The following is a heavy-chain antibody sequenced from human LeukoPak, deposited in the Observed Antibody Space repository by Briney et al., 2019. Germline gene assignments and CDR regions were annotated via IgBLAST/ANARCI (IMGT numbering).Heavy chain of an antibody. J-gene: IGHJ5*02. V-gene: IGHV3-15*01. CDR1: EFTFSNAW. Sequence: GGSLRLSCAASEFTFSNAWMSWVRQAPGKGLEWVGHIKSKTDGGTTDYAAPVKGRFTISRDDSKNTLYLQMNSLKTEDTAVYYCTRRHDYGDYLNWFDPWGQGTLVTVSS. CDR3: TRRHDYGDYLNWFDP. CDR2: IKSKTDGGTT. D-gene: IGHD4-17*01.